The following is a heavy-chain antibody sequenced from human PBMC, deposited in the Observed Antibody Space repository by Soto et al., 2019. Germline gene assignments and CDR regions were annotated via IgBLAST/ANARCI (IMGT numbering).Heavy chain of an antibody. CDR3: ARHNSQWPNWFDP. CDR2: IDPSDSYT. CDR1: GYSFTSYW. D-gene: IGHD1-1*01. V-gene: IGHV5-10-1*01. Sequence: GESLKISCKGSGYSFTSYWISWVRQMPGKDLEWMGRIDPSDSYTNYSPSFQGHVTISSDKSISTAFLQWYSLKASDTAVYYCARHNSQWPNWFDPWGQGTPVTVSS. J-gene: IGHJ5*02.